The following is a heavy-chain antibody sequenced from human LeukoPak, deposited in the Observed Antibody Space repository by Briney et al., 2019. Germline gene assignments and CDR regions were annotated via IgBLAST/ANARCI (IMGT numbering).Heavy chain of an antibody. CDR2: ISGSGGSA. CDR3: AKAGQWLAGSRLD. CDR1: GFTFSSNA. Sequence: PGGSLRLSCAASGFTFSSNAMSWVRQAPGKGLEWVSAISGSGGSADYADSVRGRFTISRDNSKNTLYLQMTSLRAEDTAVYYCAKAGQWLAGSRLDWGQGTLVTVSS. J-gene: IGHJ4*02. D-gene: IGHD6-19*01. V-gene: IGHV3-23*01.